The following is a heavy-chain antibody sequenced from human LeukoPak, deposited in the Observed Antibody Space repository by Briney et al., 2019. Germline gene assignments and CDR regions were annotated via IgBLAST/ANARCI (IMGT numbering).Heavy chain of an antibody. Sequence: SETLSLTCAVYGGSFSGYYWSWIRQPPGKGLEWIGEINHSRSTNYNPSLKSRVTISVDTSKNQFSLKLSSVTAADTAVYYCASSLWTYDILTGYGYWGQGTLVTVSS. J-gene: IGHJ4*02. CDR2: INHSRST. D-gene: IGHD3-9*01. V-gene: IGHV4-34*01. CDR1: GGSFSGYY. CDR3: ASSLWTYDILTGYGY.